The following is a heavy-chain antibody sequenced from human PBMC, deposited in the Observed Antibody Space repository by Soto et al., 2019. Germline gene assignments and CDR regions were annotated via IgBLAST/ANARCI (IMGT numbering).Heavy chain of an antibody. J-gene: IGHJ5*02. Sequence: GASVKVSCKASGYTFTSYDINGVRQATGQGLEWMGWMNPHSGNTGYAQKFQGRVTLTRNTSTSTAYMDLSSLRSEDTPVYYCARAITPIFGVPNHWFDPWGQGTLVTVSS. CDR2: MNPHSGNT. CDR1: GYTFTSYD. CDR3: ARAITPIFGVPNHWFDP. D-gene: IGHD3-3*01. V-gene: IGHV1-8*01.